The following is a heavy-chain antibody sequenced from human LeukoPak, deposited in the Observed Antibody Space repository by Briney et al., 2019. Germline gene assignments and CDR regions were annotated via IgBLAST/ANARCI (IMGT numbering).Heavy chain of an antibody. V-gene: IGHV1-18*01. CDR3: ARERRWLQFGYGARYAFDI. CDR1: GYTFTSYG. Sequence: ASVKVSCKASGYTFTSYGISWVRQAPGQGLEWMGWISAYNGSTNYAQKLQGRVTMTTDTSTSTAYTELRSLRSDGTAVYYCARERRWLQFGYGARYAFDIWGQGTMVTVSS. J-gene: IGHJ3*02. D-gene: IGHD5-24*01. CDR2: ISAYNGST.